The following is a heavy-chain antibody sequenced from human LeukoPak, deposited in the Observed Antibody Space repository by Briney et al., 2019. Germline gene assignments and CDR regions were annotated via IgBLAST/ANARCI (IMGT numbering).Heavy chain of an antibody. CDR3: ARVVPAAPRPINYWYFDL. J-gene: IGHJ2*01. CDR1: GYTFTSYG. Sequence: ASVKVSCKASGYTFTSYGISWVRQAPGQGLEWMGWISAYNGNTNYAQKLQGRVTMTTDTPTSTAYMELRSLRSDDTAVYYCARVVPAAPRPINYWYFDLWGRGTLVTVSS. D-gene: IGHD2-2*01. V-gene: IGHV1-18*01. CDR2: ISAYNGNT.